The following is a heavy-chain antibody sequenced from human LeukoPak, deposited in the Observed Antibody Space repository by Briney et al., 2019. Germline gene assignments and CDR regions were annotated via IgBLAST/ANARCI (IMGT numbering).Heavy chain of an antibody. V-gene: IGHV3-30*03. CDR3: ARGTGLRFLEWLYP. CDR2: ISYDGTNK. D-gene: IGHD3-3*01. CDR1: GFTFSSYG. Sequence: GGSLRLSCAASGFTFSSYGMHWVRQAPGKGLEWVAVISYDGTNKYYADSVKGRFTISRDISKNTLYLQMNSLRAEDTAVYYCARGTGLRFLEWLYPWGQGTLVTVSS. J-gene: IGHJ5*02.